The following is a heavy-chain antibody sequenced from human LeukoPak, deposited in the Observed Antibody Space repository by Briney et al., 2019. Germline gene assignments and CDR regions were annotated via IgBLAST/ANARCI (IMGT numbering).Heavy chain of an antibody. V-gene: IGHV3-23*01. J-gene: IGHJ4*02. CDR3: AKGFD. Sequence: PGGSLRLSCAASGFTFSNYAMTWVRQAPGKGLEWVSVISAGGGSTYYPGSVKGRSTVSRDNSKNTLYLQMNSLRAEDTAVYYCAKGFDWGQGTLVTVSS. CDR2: ISAGGGST. CDR1: GFTFSNYA.